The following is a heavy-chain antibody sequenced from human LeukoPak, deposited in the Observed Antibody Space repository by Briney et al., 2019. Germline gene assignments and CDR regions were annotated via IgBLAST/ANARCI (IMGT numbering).Heavy chain of an antibody. CDR1: GFTFSSYT. D-gene: IGHD5-12*01. J-gene: IGHJ3*02. V-gene: IGHV3-21*01. CDR2: ISGDSRYI. Sequence: GGSLRLSCAASGFTFSSYTINWVRQAPGKGLEWVSAISGDSRYIYYADSVKGRFTISRDNAKNSLYLQMNNLRVEDAAVYYCAKDRQDIVATITAFDIWGQGTMVTVSS. CDR3: AKDRQDIVATITAFDI.